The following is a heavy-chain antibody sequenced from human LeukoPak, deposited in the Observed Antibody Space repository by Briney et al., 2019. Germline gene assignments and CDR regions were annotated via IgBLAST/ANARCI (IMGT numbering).Heavy chain of an antibody. V-gene: IGHV5-51*01. J-gene: IGHJ5*02. CDR3: ALPPGQQLPPNWFDP. CDR1: GYSFTSYW. D-gene: IGHD6-13*01. Sequence: GESLKISCKGSGYSFTSYWIGWVRQMPGKGLEWMGIIYPGDSDTRYSPSFQGQVTISADKSISTAYLQWSSLKASDTAMYYCALPPGQQLPPNWFDPWGQGTLVTVSS. CDR2: IYPGDSDT.